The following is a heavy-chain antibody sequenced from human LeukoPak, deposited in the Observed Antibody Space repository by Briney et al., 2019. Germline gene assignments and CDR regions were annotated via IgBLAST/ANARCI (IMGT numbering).Heavy chain of an antibody. J-gene: IGHJ5*02. D-gene: IGHD1-26*01. Sequence: GGSLRLSCAASGFPFSSYAMYWVRQAPGKGLVWVARIHGDGDNISYADSVRGRFTISRDNAKGTLYLHMNSLRPEDTAVYYCARAQVGAPTDLWGQGTLVTVSS. CDR2: IHGDGDNI. CDR3: ARAQVGAPTDL. CDR1: GFPFSSYA. V-gene: IGHV3-74*01.